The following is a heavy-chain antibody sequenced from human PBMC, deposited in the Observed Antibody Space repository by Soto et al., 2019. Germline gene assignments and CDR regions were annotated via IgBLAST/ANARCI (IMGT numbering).Heavy chain of an antibody. V-gene: IGHV3-30*18. J-gene: IGHJ4*02. CDR1: GLTFSSHC. D-gene: IGHD3-22*01. CDR2: IALDGSVS. Sequence: GGSKILSWAFSGLTFSSHCMQLVRQNPGKGLEWVAVIALDGSVSYYTDSVKGRFTVSRDNSKSILYLQMNSLRAEDTAVYYCAKEFRHDNWFFEHWGQGTQVTVSS. CDR3: AKEFRHDNWFFEH.